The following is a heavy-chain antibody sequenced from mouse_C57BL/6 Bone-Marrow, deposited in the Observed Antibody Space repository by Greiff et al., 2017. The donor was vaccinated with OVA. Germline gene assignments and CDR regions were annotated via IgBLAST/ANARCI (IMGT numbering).Heavy chain of an antibody. J-gene: IGHJ3*01. CDR3: ARGGYQLLFAY. Sequence: VQLQQSGPELVKPGASVKISCKASGYAFSSSWMNWVKQRPGKGLEWIGRIYPGDGDTNYNGKFKGKATLTADKSSSTAYMQLSSLTSEDSAVYFCARGGYQLLFAYWGQGTLVTVSA. CDR2: IYPGDGDT. D-gene: IGHD2-14*01. CDR1: GYAFSSSW. V-gene: IGHV1-82*01.